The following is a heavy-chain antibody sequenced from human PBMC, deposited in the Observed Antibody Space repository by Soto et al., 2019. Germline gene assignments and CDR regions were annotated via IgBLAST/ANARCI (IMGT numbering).Heavy chain of an antibody. CDR2: IYHSGST. Sequence: QLQLQESGSGLVKPSQTLSLTCAVSGGSISSGGYSWSWIRQPPGKGLEWIGYIYHSGSTYYNPSLKSRVTIAVDRSKHQFSLKLSSVTAADTAVYYCARYSLDYYYGMDGWGQGTTVTVSS. J-gene: IGHJ6*02. D-gene: IGHD5-18*01. CDR1: GGSISSGGYS. V-gene: IGHV4-30-2*01. CDR3: ARYSLDYYYGMDG.